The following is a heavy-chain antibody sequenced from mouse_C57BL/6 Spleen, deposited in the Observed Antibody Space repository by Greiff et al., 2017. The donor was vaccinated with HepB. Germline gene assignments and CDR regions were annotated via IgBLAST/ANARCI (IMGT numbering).Heavy chain of an antibody. J-gene: IGHJ1*03. CDR1: GFTFSSYA. Sequence: EVMLVESGGGLVKPGGSLKLSCAASGFTFSSYAMSWVRQTPEKRLEWVATISDGGSYTYYPDNVKGRFTISRDNAKNHLYLQMSHLKSEDTAMYYCARDGGRSSYWYFDVWGTGTTVTVSS. CDR2: ISDGGSYT. V-gene: IGHV5-4*01. CDR3: ARDGGRSSYWYFDV. D-gene: IGHD1-1*01.